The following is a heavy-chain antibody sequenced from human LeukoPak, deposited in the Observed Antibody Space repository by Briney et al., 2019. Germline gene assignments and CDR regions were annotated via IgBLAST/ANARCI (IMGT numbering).Heavy chain of an antibody. V-gene: IGHV5-51*01. CDR3: ARLEDGLGYCSSTSCYTLVY. CDR1: GYSFTSYW. CDR2: IYPGDSDT. Sequence: GESLKISCKGSGYSFTSYWIGWVRQMPGKGLEWMGIIYPGDSDTRYSPSFQGQGTISADKSISTAYLQRSSLKASDTAMYYCARLEDGLGYCSSTSCYTLVYWGQGTLVTVSS. D-gene: IGHD2-2*02. J-gene: IGHJ4*02.